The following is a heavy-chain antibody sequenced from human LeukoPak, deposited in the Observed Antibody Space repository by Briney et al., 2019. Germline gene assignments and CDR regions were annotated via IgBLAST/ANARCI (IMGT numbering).Heavy chain of an antibody. CDR2: IIPILGIA. J-gene: IGHJ5*02. CDR1: GGTFSSYA. V-gene: IGHV1-69*04. CDR3: AYQLLGEGYWFDP. D-gene: IGHD2-2*01. Sequence: SVKVTCKASGGTFSSYAISWVRQAPGQGLEWMGRIIPILGIANYAQKFQGRVTITADKSTSTAYMELSSLRSEDTAVYYCAYQLLGEGYWFDPWGQGTLVTVSS.